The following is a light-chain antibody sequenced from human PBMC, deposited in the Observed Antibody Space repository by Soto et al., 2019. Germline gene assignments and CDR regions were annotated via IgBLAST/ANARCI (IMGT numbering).Light chain of an antibody. CDR2: DVT. CDR1: SSDIGGYKY. V-gene: IGLV2-14*03. CDR3: SSYTSTTTLYI. J-gene: IGLJ1*01. Sequence: QSALTQPASVSGSPGQSITISCTGTSSDIGGYKYVSWYQQHPGKAPKVIIYDVTYRPSGVSDRFSGSKSGNTASLPISGLQAEHEADYYCSSYTSTTTLYIFGTGTKVTVL.